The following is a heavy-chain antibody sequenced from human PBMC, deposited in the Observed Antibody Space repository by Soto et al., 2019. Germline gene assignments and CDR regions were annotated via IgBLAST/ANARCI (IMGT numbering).Heavy chain of an antibody. D-gene: IGHD6-13*01. CDR2: INAANGDT. CDR3: VRRRVSANGIAWFDP. V-gene: IGHV1-3*01. J-gene: IGHJ5*02. Sequence: SLKVSCKASGYRFTSYGIHWVRQAPGQRLEWMGWINAANGDTKYSPKFQGRVTITRDTSASTAYMELSSLRSEDTAVYYCVRRRVSANGIAWFDPWGQATLVTVSS. CDR1: GYRFTSYG.